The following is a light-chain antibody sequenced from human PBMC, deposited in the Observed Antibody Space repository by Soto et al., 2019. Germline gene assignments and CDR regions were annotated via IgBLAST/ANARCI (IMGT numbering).Light chain of an antibody. CDR1: TSNIGGNT. CDR3: AAWDDSLNGVV. Sequence: QSVLTQPTSASGTPGQRVTISCSGSTSNIGGNTVNWYQQLPGTAPKLLIYSNNQRPSGVPDRVSGSKSGTSASLAISGLQSEDETDYYCAAWDDSLNGVVFGGGTQLTVL. V-gene: IGLV1-44*01. CDR2: SNN. J-gene: IGLJ2*01.